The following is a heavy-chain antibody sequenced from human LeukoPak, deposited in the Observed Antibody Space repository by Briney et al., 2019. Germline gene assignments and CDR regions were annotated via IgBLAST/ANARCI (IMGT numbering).Heavy chain of an antibody. CDR2: ISASGGST. CDR1: GFTFSSSA. CDR3: ANTRDYFDY. J-gene: IGHJ4*02. Sequence: GGSLRLSCAASGFTFSSSAMSWVRQVPGKGLEWVSGISASGGSTYYADSVKGRFTISRDNSKNTLYLQMNSLRAEDTAVYYCANTRDYFDYWGQGTLVTVSS. V-gene: IGHV3-23*01. D-gene: IGHD3-3*01.